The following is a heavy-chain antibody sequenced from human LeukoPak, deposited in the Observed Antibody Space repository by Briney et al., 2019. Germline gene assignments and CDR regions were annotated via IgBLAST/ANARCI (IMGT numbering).Heavy chain of an antibody. CDR1: GFTFSSYS. CDR2: ISSSSTI. Sequence: PGGSLRLSCAASGFTFSSYSMNWVRQAPGKGLEWVSYISSSSTIYYADSVKGRFTISRDNAKNSLYLQMNSLRAEDTAVCYCARDGYGWFDPWGQGTLVTVSS. CDR3: ARDGYGWFDP. J-gene: IGHJ5*02. V-gene: IGHV3-48*01. D-gene: IGHD5-18*01.